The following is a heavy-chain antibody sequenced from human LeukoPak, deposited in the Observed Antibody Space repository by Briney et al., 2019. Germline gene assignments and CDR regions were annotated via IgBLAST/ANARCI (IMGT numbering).Heavy chain of an antibody. CDR2: MSGSGGST. D-gene: IGHD1-7*01. Sequence: GGSLRLSCAASGFTFSSYAMSWVRQAPGKGLEWVSAMSGSGGSTYYADSVKGRFTISRDNSKNTLYLQMNSLRAEDTAVYYCAKDQGFPGTTSYYYGMDVWGQGTTVTVSS. V-gene: IGHV3-23*01. CDR1: GFTFSSYA. J-gene: IGHJ6*02. CDR3: AKDQGFPGTTSYYYGMDV.